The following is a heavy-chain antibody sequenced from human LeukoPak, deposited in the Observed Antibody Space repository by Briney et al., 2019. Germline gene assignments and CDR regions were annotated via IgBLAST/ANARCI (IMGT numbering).Heavy chain of an antibody. D-gene: IGHD3-10*01. CDR3: AREVWFGELSERTLDY. Sequence: ASVKVSCKASGYTFTSYGISWVRQAPGQGLEWMGWISAYNGNTNYAQKLQGRVTMTTDASTSTAYMELRSLRSDDTAVYYCAREVWFGELSERTLDYWGQGTLVTVSS. J-gene: IGHJ4*02. CDR1: GYTFTSYG. CDR2: ISAYNGNT. V-gene: IGHV1-18*01.